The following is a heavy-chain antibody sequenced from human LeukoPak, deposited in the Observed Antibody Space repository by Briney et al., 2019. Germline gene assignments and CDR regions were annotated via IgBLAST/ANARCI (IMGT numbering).Heavy chain of an antibody. CDR3: AKDVSATR. D-gene: IGHD2-15*01. Sequence: LRXSXXAXXFXFXXYAMSWVRQAPGKGLEWVSAISGSGGSTYYADSVKGRFTISRDNSKNTLYLQMNSLRAEDTAVYYCAKDVSATRWGQGTLVTVSS. CDR1: XFXFXXYA. J-gene: IGHJ4*02. CDR2: ISGSGGST. V-gene: IGHV3-23*01.